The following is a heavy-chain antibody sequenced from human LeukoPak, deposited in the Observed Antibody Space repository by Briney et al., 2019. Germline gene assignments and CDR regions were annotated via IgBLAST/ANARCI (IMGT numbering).Heavy chain of an antibody. CDR3: ARATKAGFLEWFGRSSMDV. J-gene: IGHJ6*02. Sequence: GASVKVSCKASGYTFTGYYMHWVRQAPGQGLEWMGWINPNSGGTNYAQKFQGWVTMTRDTSISTAYMELSRLRSDDTAVYYCARATKAGFLEWFGRSSMDVWAQGTTVTVSS. D-gene: IGHD3-3*01. CDR2: INPNSGGT. V-gene: IGHV1-2*04. CDR1: GYTFTGYY.